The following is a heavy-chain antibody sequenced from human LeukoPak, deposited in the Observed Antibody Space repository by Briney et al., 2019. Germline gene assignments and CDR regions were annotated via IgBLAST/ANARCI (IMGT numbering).Heavy chain of an antibody. Sequence: GGSLRLSCAASGFTFSSYGMHWVRQAPGKGLEWVAVISYDGSNKYYADSVKGRFTISRDNSKNTLYLQMNSLRAEDTAVYYCAKGAQQQRYPFDYGGQGTLVPVSS. CDR1: GFTFSSYG. CDR2: ISYDGSNK. J-gene: IGHJ4*02. CDR3: AKGAQQQRYPFDY. V-gene: IGHV3-30*18. D-gene: IGHD6-13*01.